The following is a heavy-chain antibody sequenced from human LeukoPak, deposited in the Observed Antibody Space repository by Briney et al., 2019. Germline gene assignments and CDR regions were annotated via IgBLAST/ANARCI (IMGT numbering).Heavy chain of an antibody. CDR3: ARDRWGTRTLEPPGSEPQSKSRDLIYFDY. J-gene: IGHJ4*02. V-gene: IGHV1-8*03. D-gene: IGHD3-10*01. Sequence: GASVKVSCKASGYTFTSYDINWVRQATGQGLEWMGWMNPNSGNTGYAQKFQGRVTITRNTSISTAYMELSSLRSEDTAVYYCARDRWGTRTLEPPGSEPQSKSRDLIYFDYWGQGTLVTVSS. CDR1: GYTFTSYD. CDR2: MNPNSGNT.